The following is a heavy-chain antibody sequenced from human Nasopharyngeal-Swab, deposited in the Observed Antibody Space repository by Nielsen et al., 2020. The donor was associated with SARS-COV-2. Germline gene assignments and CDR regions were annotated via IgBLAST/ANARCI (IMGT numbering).Heavy chain of an antibody. J-gene: IGHJ3*02. D-gene: IGHD5-12*01. CDR1: GFTFSSYD. V-gene: IGHV3-13*01. CDR3: AREVAWLRAFDI. Sequence: GGSLRLSCAASGFTFSSYDMHWVRQATGKGLEWVSAIGTAGDTYYPGSVKGRFTISRENAKNSLYLQMNSLRAGDTAVYYCAREVAWLRAFDIWGQGTMVTVSS. CDR2: IGTAGDT.